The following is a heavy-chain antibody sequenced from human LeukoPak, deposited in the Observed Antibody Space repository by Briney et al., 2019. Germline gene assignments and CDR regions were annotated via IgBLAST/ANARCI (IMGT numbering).Heavy chain of an antibody. Sequence: PGGSLRLSCAASGFTFTNYIMNWVRQAPGKGLEWVSSISSRSSYIYYADSVKGRFTISRDNAKNSLYLQMNSLRAEDTAVYYCGRLRSGDDYWGQGTLVTVSS. CDR2: ISSRSSYI. CDR1: GFTFTNYI. V-gene: IGHV3-21*01. J-gene: IGHJ4*02. CDR3: GRLRSGDDY. D-gene: IGHD1-26*01.